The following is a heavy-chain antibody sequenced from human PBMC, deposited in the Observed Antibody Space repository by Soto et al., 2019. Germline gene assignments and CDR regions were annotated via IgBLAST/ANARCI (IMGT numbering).Heavy chain of an antibody. CDR3: ARGHSNYATDSYGMDV. D-gene: IGHD4-4*01. CDR1: GYTFTSYD. J-gene: IGHJ6*02. Sequence: QVQLVQSGAEVKKPGASVKVSCKASGYTFTSYDINWVRQATGQLLEWMGWMNPNSGNTGYAQKFQGRVTMTRNTSISTAYMELSSLRSEDTAVYYCARGHSNYATDSYGMDVWGQGTTVTVSS. V-gene: IGHV1-8*01. CDR2: MNPNSGNT.